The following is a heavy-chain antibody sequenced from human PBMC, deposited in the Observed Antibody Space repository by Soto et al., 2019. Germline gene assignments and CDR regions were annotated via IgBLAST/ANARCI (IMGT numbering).Heavy chain of an antibody. J-gene: IGHJ4*02. Sequence: QVQLVQSGAEVKKPGSSVKVSCKASGGTFSSYAINWVRQAPGQGLEWMGGIIPIFFTANYAQMFQGRVTITADESTSTAYMKLSSLRSEDTAMYYCALKGRGNYAGNLPGADGGDYWGQGTLVTVSS. CDR2: IIPIFFTA. CDR1: GGTFSSYA. D-gene: IGHD3-10*01. V-gene: IGHV1-69*01. CDR3: ALKGRGNYAGNLPGADGGDY.